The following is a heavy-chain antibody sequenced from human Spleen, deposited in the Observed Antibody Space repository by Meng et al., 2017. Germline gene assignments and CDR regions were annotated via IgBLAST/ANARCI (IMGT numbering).Heavy chain of an antibody. J-gene: IGHJ4*02. CDR1: GYTFTDYF. CDR3: AREKSPGHFDY. Sequence: QVHLVQSGAEVMKPGASIRVSCRASGYTFTDYFLHWVRQAPGQGLEWLGTINPNNGGTNYAQRFQDRVTLTRDTSTSTVYMELSSLGSEDTALYYCAREKSPGHFDYLGQGILVTVSS. V-gene: IGHV1-46*01. CDR2: INPNNGGT.